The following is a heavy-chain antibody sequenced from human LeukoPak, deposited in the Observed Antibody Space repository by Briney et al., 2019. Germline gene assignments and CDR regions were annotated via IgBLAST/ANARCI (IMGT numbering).Heavy chain of an antibody. Sequence: ASVKVSCKVSGKTLSDLSIHWLRQPPGKGPEWLGGSDPEDGEGIYAQMFQGRVTMTEDTSIDTAYMELSSLRSEDTAVYYCVTGFTTMAVDYFDYWGQGTLVTVSP. V-gene: IGHV1-24*01. CDR3: VTGFTTMAVDYFDY. D-gene: IGHD5-18*01. J-gene: IGHJ4*02. CDR2: SDPEDGEG. CDR1: GKTLSDLS.